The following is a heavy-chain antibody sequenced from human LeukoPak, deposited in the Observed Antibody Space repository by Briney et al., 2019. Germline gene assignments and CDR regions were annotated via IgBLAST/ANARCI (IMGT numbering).Heavy chain of an antibody. D-gene: IGHD2-2*01. V-gene: IGHV5-51*01. CDR1: EYTFTTYW. CDR2: IYPGDSDT. Sequence: GESLKISVKGSEYTFTTYWIGGGRQLPGKGLGWMGIIYPGDSDTRYSPSFQGQVTLSADKSISTAYLQWSSLKASDTAMYYCATLYCSTVTCSFDNWGQGTLVTVSS. J-gene: IGHJ4*02. CDR3: ATLYCSTVTCSFDN.